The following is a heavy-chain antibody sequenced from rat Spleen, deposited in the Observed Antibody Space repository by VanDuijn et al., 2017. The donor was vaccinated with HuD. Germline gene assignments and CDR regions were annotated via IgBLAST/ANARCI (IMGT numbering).Heavy chain of an antibody. CDR1: GFTFNDYW. D-gene: IGHD5-1*01. J-gene: IGHJ2*01. Sequence: EVQLVESGGGLVQPGRSLTLSCVASGFTFNDYWMTWIRQAPTKGLEWVASISYDGSSTYYRDSVKGRFTISRDIAKSTLFLQMNSLKSEDTATYYCVRQSLGEGFDYWGQGVMVAVSS. CDR2: ISYDGSST. V-gene: IGHV5-31*01. CDR3: VRQSLGEGFDY.